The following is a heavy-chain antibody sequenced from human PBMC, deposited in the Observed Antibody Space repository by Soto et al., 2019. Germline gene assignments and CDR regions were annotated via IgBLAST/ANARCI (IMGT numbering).Heavy chain of an antibody. CDR3: AVAYCSGGSCYLLDYFDY. J-gene: IGHJ4*01. CDR1: GYPFTHYG. D-gene: IGHD2-15*01. CDR2: IIPILGIA. V-gene: IGHV1-69*04. Sequence: SVKVSCKSSGYPFTHYGITWIRQAPGQGLEWMGRIIPILGIANYAQKFQGRVTITADKSTSTAYMELSSLRSEDTAVYYCAVAYCSGGSCYLLDYFDYWG.